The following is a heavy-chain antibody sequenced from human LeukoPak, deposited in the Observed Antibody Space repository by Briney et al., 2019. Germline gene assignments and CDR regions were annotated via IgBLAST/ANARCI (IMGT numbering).Heavy chain of an antibody. V-gene: IGHV3-9*01. CDR2: ISWNSGSI. D-gene: IGHD2-2*01. CDR3: ARASQLLWWGSDY. CDR1: GFTFDDYA. Sequence: PGGSLRLSCAASGFTFDDYAMHWVRQAPGKGLEWVSGISWNSGSIGYADSVKGRFTISRDNAKNSLYLQMNSLRAEDTAVYYCARASQLLWWGSDYWGQGTLVTVSS. J-gene: IGHJ4*02.